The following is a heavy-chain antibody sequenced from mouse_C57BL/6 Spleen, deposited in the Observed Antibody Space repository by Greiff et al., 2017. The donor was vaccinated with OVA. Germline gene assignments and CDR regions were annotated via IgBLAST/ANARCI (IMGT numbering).Heavy chain of an antibody. D-gene: IGHD1-1*01. V-gene: IGHV1-53*01. J-gene: IGHJ2*01. CDR2: INPSNGGT. CDR1: GYTFTSYW. Sequence: QVQLQQPGTELVKPGASVKLSCKASGYTFTSYWMHWVKQRPGQGLEWIGNINPSNGGTNYNEKFKSKATLTADTSSSTAYMQLSSLTSNDSAVYDCARSLITTVVGEEYYFDYWGQGTTLTVSA. CDR3: ARSLITTVVGEEYYFDY.